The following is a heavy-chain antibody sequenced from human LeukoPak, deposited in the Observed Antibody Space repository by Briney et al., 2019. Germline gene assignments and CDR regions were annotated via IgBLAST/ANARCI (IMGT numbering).Heavy chain of an antibody. Sequence: SETLSLTCTVSGGSISSNTYYWGWIRQPPGKGLEWIGSVYYGGTTYYNPSLKSRVTISVDTSKNQFSLKLTSVTAADTALYYCARYSSSWYYFDYWGQGTLVTVSS. J-gene: IGHJ4*02. CDR1: GGSISSNTYY. V-gene: IGHV4-39*01. D-gene: IGHD6-13*01. CDR3: ARYSSSWYYFDY. CDR2: VYYGGTT.